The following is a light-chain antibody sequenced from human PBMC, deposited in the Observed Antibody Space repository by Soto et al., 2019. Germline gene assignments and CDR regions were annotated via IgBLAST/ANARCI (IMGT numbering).Light chain of an antibody. CDR2: GVN. CDR3: SSYAGSNNYV. Sequence: QSALTQPPSASGSPGQSVTISCTGTSSDVGGYNYVSWFQQHPGKAPKLIIYGVNKRPSGVPDRFSGSKPGNTASLTVSGLQAEDEADYYCSSYAGSNNYVFGTGTKV. CDR1: SSDVGGYNY. V-gene: IGLV2-8*01. J-gene: IGLJ1*01.